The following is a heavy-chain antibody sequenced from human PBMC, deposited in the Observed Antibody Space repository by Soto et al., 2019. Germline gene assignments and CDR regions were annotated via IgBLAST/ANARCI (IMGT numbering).Heavy chain of an antibody. Sequence: EVQLVESGGGLVQPGGSLRLSCAASGFTFSSYWMHWVHQAPGKGLVWVSCINSDGSSTSYADSVKGRFTISRDNAKNTVYGQMNSLRADDTAGYYCARGGGGWFDPWGQGTLVTVSS. CDR3: ARGGGGWFDP. CDR1: GFTFSSYW. CDR2: INSDGSST. V-gene: IGHV3-74*01. J-gene: IGHJ5*02. D-gene: IGHD3-16*01.